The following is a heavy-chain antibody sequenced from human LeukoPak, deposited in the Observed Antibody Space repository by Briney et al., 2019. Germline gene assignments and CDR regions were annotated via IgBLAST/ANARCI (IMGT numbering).Heavy chain of an antibody. D-gene: IGHD3-10*01. CDR1: GITLSNYG. CDR2: ISGSGGGT. V-gene: IGHV3-23*01. Sequence: GGSLRLSCVVSGITLSNYGMSWVRQPPGKGLEWVAGISGSGGGTNYADSVKGRFTISRDNAKNTLYLQMNSLRAEDTAVYFCAKRGVVIRVILVGFHKEAYYFDSWGQGALVTVSS. J-gene: IGHJ4*02. CDR3: AKRGVVIRVILVGFHKEAYYFDS.